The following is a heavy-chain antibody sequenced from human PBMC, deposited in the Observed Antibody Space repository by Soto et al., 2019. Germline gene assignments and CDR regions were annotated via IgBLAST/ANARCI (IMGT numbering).Heavy chain of an antibody. V-gene: IGHV3-74*01. J-gene: IGHJ6*03. Sequence: EVQLVESGGGLVQPGGSLRLSCAASEFIFSNYWMHWVRQAPGKGLVWVSRINSDGSSTSYADSVKGRFTISRDNAKNTLYLQMNSLGAEDTAVYYCVREAATMVRGTTYYYYYMDVWGKGTTVTVSS. CDR2: INSDGSST. CDR1: EFIFSNYW. CDR3: VREAATMVRGTTYYYYYMDV. D-gene: IGHD3-10*01.